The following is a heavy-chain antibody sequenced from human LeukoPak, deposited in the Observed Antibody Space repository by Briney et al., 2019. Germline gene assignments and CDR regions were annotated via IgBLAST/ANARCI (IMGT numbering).Heavy chain of an antibody. D-gene: IGHD3-9*01. CDR2: IFSSGST. CDR1: DGSISGYY. CDR3: ARHTPGSFDFL. Sequence: PSETLSLTCTVSDGSISGYYSSWIRQPPGKGLEWIGFIFSSGSTSYNPCLKSRVTISVDTSKNQVSLRLSSVTAADTAMYYCARHTPGSFDFLWSQGTLVTVSS. V-gene: IGHV4-59*08. J-gene: IGHJ4*02.